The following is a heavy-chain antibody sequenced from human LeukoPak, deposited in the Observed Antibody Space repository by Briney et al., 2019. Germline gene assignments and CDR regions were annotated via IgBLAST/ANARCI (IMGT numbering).Heavy chain of an antibody. CDR2: IIPIFGTA. CDR1: GGTFSSYA. J-gene: IGHJ6*02. D-gene: IGHD6-19*01. CDR3: AAYTAVAGTLLDYYYYYGMDV. V-gene: IGHV1-69*01. Sequence: GSSVKVSCTASGGTFSSYAISWVRQAPGQGLEGMGGIIPIFGTANYAQKFQGRLTITADESTSTAYMELSSLRSEDTAVYYCAAYTAVAGTLLDYYYYYGMDVWGQGTTVTVSS.